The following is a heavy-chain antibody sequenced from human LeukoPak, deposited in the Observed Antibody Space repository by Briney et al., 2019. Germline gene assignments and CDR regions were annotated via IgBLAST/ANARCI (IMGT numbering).Heavy chain of an antibody. V-gene: IGHV3-74*01. CDR2: INSDGSRT. J-gene: IGHJ4*02. CDR3: VSDRG. D-gene: IGHD3-10*01. CDR1: GFTVSSYW. Sequence: GGSLRLSCAVSGFTVSSYWMHWVRQAPGKGLLWVSLINSDGSRTNYAESVKGRFTISKDNAKNTLYLQMNSLRAEDTAVYYCVSDRGGGQGTLVTVSS.